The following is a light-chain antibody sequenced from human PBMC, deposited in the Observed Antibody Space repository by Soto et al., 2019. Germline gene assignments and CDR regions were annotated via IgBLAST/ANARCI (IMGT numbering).Light chain of an antibody. V-gene: IGKV1-39*01. Sequence: DIQMTQSPSSLSASVGDRVTITCRASQSISSYLNRYQQKPGKAPKLLIYAASILQSGVPSRFSGGGSVTDFTRTIGSLPPEDIATYYCQQSYSTPLTFGGGTKVEIK. CDR2: AAS. CDR3: QQSYSTPLT. CDR1: QSISSY. J-gene: IGKJ4*01.